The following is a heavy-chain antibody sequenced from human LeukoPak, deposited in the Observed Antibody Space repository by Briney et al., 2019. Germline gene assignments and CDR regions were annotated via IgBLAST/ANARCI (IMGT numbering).Heavy chain of an antibody. V-gene: IGHV3-23*01. J-gene: IGHJ4*02. CDR3: AKQLGYCSDGSCYFPY. CDR1: GFTFSSYG. Sequence: GGSLRLSCAASGFTFSSYGMHWVRQAPGKGLEWVSAISNNGGYTYYADSVQGRFTISRDNSKSTLCLQMNSLRVEDTAVYYCAKQLGYCSDGSCYFPYWGQGTLVTVSS. CDR2: ISNNGGYT. D-gene: IGHD2-15*01.